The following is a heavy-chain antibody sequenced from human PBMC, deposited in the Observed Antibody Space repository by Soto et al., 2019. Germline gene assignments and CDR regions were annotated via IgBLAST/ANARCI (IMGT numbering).Heavy chain of an antibody. CDR1: EFNFNSYS. D-gene: IGHD3-22*01. Sequence: GGSLRLSCAASEFNFNSYSMHWVRQAPGKGLEWVAVISYDGGNKYYRDSVKGRFTISRDNFKNTLSLQMNSLRPEDTAVYYCARSFETLVLIRAFWFDPLGQGTLVTVSS. CDR2: ISYDGGNK. J-gene: IGHJ5*02. V-gene: IGHV3-30-3*01. CDR3: ARSFETLVLIRAFWFDP.